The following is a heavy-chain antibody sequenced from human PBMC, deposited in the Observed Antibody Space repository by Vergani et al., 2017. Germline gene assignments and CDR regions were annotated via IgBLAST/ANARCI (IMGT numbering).Heavy chain of an antibody. Sequence: QVHLQESGPGLVKPSETLSLTCSVSGDSINTADYWGWIRKPPGKGLEWIGSVYHSGSTSYNPSLQSRVTISVDTPKNQFSLNLNSVTAADTAIYYCAKNSSGGFFDNWGQGALVTVSS. D-gene: IGHD6-25*01. CDR2: VYHSGST. CDR3: AKNSSGGFFDN. V-gene: IGHV4-38-2*02. CDR1: GDSINTADY. J-gene: IGHJ4*02.